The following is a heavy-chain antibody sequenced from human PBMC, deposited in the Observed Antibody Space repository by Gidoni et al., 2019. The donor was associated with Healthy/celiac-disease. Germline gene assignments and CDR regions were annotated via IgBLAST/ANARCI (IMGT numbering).Heavy chain of an antibody. CDR1: GFTVSSNY. V-gene: IGHV3-66*01. Sequence: EVQLVESGGGLVQPGGSLRLSCSASGFTVSSNYKSWVRQAPGEGLGLVSVIYSGGSTYYAAAVEGRFTITRDNSKNKLYLQMNSLRAEDTAVYYCARDAGAETDAFDIWGQGTMVTVSS. CDR2: IYSGGST. J-gene: IGHJ3*02. CDR3: ARDAGAETDAFDI. D-gene: IGHD3-10*01.